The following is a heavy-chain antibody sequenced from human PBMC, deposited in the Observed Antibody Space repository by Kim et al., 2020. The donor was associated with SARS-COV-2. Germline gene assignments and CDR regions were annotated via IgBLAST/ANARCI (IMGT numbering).Heavy chain of an antibody. CDR3: AKDLGSSSSIPNYYYYGMDV. J-gene: IGHJ6*02. D-gene: IGHD6-6*01. V-gene: IGHV3-30*02. Sequence: RFTISRDNSKNTLYLQMNSLRAEDTAVYYCAKDLGSSSSIPNYYYYGMDVWGQGTTVTVSS.